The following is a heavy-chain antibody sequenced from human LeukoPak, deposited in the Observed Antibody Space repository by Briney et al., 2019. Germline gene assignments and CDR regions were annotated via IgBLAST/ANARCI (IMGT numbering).Heavy chain of an antibody. J-gene: IGHJ4*02. CDR2: IKQDGYEK. Sequence: PGGSLRLSCGASGFTFGSYWMSWVRQAPGKGLEWVASIKQDGYEKYYVDPVKGRFIISRDNAKNSLYVRMNSLRAEDTAIYYCARDGYCTGGSCYADYWGPGTLVTVSS. CDR1: GFTFGSYW. CDR3: ARDGYCTGGSCYADY. D-gene: IGHD2-15*01. V-gene: IGHV3-7*03.